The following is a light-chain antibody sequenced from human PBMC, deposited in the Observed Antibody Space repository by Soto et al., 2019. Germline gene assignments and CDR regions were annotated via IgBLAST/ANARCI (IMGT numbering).Light chain of an antibody. CDR3: QQANSFPRT. Sequence: DIQMTQSPSSVSASVGDIVTITCRASQGISSWFSWYQQKPGKAPNLLIYAASSLQSGVPSRFSGSGSVTDFTLTLSSLQPEDVATYYCQQANSFPRTFGQGTKVDIK. V-gene: IGKV1-12*01. CDR1: QGISSW. CDR2: AAS. J-gene: IGKJ1*01.